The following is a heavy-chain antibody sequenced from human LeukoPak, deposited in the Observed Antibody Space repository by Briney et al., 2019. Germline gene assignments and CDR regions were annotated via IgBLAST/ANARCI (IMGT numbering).Heavy chain of an antibody. V-gene: IGHV4-39*07. Sequence: SETLSLTCTVSGGSISSSSYYWGWIRQPPGKGLEWIGEIHHSGSTNYNPSLKSRVTISVDTSKNQFSLKLSSVTAADTAVYYCACGITIFEVGPDNPYNWFDPWGQGTLVTVSS. CDR3: ACGITIFEVGPDNPYNWFDP. J-gene: IGHJ5*02. CDR1: GGSISSSSYY. D-gene: IGHD3-3*01. CDR2: IHHSGST.